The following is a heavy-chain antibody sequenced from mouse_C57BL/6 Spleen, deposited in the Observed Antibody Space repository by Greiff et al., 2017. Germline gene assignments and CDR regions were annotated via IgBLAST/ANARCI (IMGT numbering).Heavy chain of an antibody. V-gene: IGHV5-4*01. CDR1: GFTFSSYA. Sequence: EVHLVESGGGLVKPGGSLKLSCAASGFTFSSYAMSWVRQTPEKRLEWVATISDGGSYTYYPDNVKGRFTISRDNATNNLYLQLSHLKSEDTAMYYGARRRNYYAWFAYWGQGTLVTVSA. CDR2: ISDGGSYT. J-gene: IGHJ3*01. CDR3: ARRRNYYAWFAY. D-gene: IGHD1-1*01.